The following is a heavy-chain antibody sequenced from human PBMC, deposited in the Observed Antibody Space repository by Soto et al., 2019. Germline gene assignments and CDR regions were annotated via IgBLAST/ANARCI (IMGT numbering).Heavy chain of an antibody. CDR1: GGSISNYY. D-gene: IGHD6-13*01. J-gene: IGHJ4*02. Sequence: PSETLSLTCTVSGGSISNYYWSWIRQPPGKGLEWIGYFYYTGITNYNPSLKSRISMSVDTSKNQFSLRLSSVTAADAAVYYCASLPYSTNWYPKYWGQGTLVTVSS. CDR2: FYYTGIT. V-gene: IGHV4-59*08. CDR3: ASLPYSTNWYPKY.